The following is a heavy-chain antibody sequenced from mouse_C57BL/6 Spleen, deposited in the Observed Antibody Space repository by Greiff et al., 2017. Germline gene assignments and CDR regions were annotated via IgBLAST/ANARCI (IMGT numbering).Heavy chain of an antibody. CDR2: IHPNSGST. J-gene: IGHJ4*01. CDR3: ARDSSYVGGAMDY. CDR1: GYTFTSYW. Sequence: QVQLKQPGAELVKPGASVKLSCKASGYTFTSYWMHWVKQRPGQGLEWIGMIHPNSGSTNYNEKFKSKATLTVDKSSSTAYMQLSSLTSEDSAVYYCARDSSYVGGAMDYWGQGTSVTVSS. D-gene: IGHD1-1*01. V-gene: IGHV1-64*01.